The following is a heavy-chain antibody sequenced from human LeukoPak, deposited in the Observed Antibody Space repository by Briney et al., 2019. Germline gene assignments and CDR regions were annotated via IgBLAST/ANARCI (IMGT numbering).Heavy chain of an antibody. V-gene: IGHV3-23*01. CDR1: GFTFRSYA. Sequence: GGSLRLSCAASGFTFRSYAMSWVRQAPGKGLEWVSAISGSGGSTYYADSVKGRFTISRDNSKNTVYLQMNSLRAEDTAVYYCAKGGIIAARPSYFDYWGQGTLVTASS. J-gene: IGHJ4*02. CDR2: ISGSGGST. D-gene: IGHD6-6*01. CDR3: AKGGIIAARPSYFDY.